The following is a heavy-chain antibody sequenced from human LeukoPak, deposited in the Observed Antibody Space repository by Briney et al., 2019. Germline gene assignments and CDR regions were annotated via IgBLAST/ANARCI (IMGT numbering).Heavy chain of an antibody. J-gene: IGHJ6*03. Sequence: ASVKVSCKASGYTFTSYYMHWVRQAPGQGLEWMGIINPSGGSTSYAQKFQGRVTMTRDTSTSTVYMELSSLRSDDTAVYYCARVLGYGGNSPHKYYYYYMDVWGKGTTVTVSS. V-gene: IGHV1-46*01. CDR1: GYTFTSYY. CDR3: ARVLGYGGNSPHKYYYYYMDV. D-gene: IGHD4-23*01. CDR2: INPSGGST.